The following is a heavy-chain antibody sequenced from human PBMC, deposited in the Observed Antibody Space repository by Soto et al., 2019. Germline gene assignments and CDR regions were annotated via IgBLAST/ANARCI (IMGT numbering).Heavy chain of an antibody. CDR2: INHSGST. CDR3: ARGQQYTYYYGSGSYPMGFDP. D-gene: IGHD3-10*01. J-gene: IGHJ5*02. Sequence: PSETLSLTCAVYGGSFSGYYWSWIRQPPGKGLEWIGEINHSGSTNYNPSLKSRVTISVDTSKNQFSLKLSSVTAADTAVYYCARGQQYTYYYGSGSYPMGFDPWGQGTLVTVSS. V-gene: IGHV4-34*01. CDR1: GGSFSGYY.